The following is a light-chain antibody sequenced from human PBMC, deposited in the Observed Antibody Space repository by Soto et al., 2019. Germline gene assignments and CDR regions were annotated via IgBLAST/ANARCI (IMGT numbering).Light chain of an antibody. V-gene: IGKV3-20*01. J-gene: IGKJ4*01. CDR2: GAS. CDR3: QQDDSSPLT. Sequence: EIVLTQSPGTLSLSPGERATLSCRASQSVSSSYLAWYQQKPGQAPRLLIYGASSRATGIPDRFSGSGSGIDFTLTISRLEPEDFSVYYCQQDDSSPLTFGGGTKGEIK. CDR1: QSVSSSY.